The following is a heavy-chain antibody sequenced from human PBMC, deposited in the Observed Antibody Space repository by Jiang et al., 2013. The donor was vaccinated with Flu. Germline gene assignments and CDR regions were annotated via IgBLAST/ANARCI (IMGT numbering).Heavy chain of an antibody. CDR1: GFTLSSYG. V-gene: IGHV3-33*01. CDR2: LWSDGSTV. D-gene: IGHD2-15*01. CDR3: ARERPCTGGSCNPTEY. Sequence: VQLVESGGGVVQPGRSLRLSCEVSGFTLSSYGMHWFRQAPGKGLEWVAVLWSDGSTVYYTDSVKGRFTISRDNSKNTLYLQMNSLRAEDTAVYYCARERPCTGGSCNPTEYWGQGTLVTVSS. J-gene: IGHJ4*02.